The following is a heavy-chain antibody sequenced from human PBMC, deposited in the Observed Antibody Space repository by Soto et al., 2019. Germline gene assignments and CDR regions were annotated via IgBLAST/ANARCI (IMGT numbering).Heavy chain of an antibody. J-gene: IGHJ3*02. D-gene: IGHD1-7*01. CDR3: ARGKLSSARENAFDI. CDR2: INWNGGST. V-gene: IGHV3-20*01. CDR1: GFIVDDYG. Sequence: GGSLRLSCEAYGFIVDDYGMSWVRQAPGKGLEWVSAINWNGGSTGYGDSVKGRFTMSRDNAKNSLYLQMNSLRAEDTALYHCARGKLSSARENAFDIWGQGTMVTVSS.